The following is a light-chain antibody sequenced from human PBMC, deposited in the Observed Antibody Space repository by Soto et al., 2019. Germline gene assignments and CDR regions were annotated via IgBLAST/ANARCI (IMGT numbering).Light chain of an antibody. J-gene: IGLJ1*01. V-gene: IGLV1-51*01. CDR3: GSWDSSLSAYV. Sequence: SVLAQPPSVSAAPGQRVTISCSGSSSNIGGNSVSWYRQLPGTAPKLLIYDDDKRPSGIPDRFSGSKSGTSATLGITGFQTGDEADYYCGSWDSSLSAYVFGTGTKVTVL. CDR1: SSNIGGNS. CDR2: DDD.